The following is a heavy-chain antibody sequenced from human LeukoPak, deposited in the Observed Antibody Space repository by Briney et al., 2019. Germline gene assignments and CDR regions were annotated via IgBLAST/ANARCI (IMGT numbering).Heavy chain of an antibody. CDR1: GFTFSSYG. CDR2: ISGSGIST. CDR3: AKGGPYCGGDCYSGYYYMDV. V-gene: IGHV3-23*01. Sequence: GGSLRLSCAASGFTFSSYGMSWVRQAPGKGLEWVSVISGSGISTYYADSVKGRFTISRDNSKNTLYLQMNSLRAEDTAVYYCAKGGPYCGGDCYSGYYYMDVWGKGTTVTISS. J-gene: IGHJ6*03. D-gene: IGHD2-21*02.